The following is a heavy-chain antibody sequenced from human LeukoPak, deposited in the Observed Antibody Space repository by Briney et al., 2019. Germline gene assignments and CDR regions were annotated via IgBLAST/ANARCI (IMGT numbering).Heavy chain of an antibody. D-gene: IGHD3-10*01. J-gene: IGHJ5*02. Sequence: SVKVSCKASGYTFTGYYMHWVRQAPGQGLEWMGWINPNSGGTNYAQKFQGRVTMTRDTSISTAYMELSRLRSDDTAVYYCARDPMVRGVIIPEEGFDPWGQGTLVTVSS. CDR2: INPNSGGT. V-gene: IGHV1-2*02. CDR3: ARDPMVRGVIIPEEGFDP. CDR1: GYTFTGYY.